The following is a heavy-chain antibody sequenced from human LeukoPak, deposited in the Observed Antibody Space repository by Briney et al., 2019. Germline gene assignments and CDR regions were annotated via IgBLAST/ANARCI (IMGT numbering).Heavy chain of an antibody. CDR3: ASVPPTYDFWSGYYMYYYMDV. CDR1: GFTFSSYW. D-gene: IGHD3-3*01. CDR2: IKQDGSEK. V-gene: IGHV3-7*01. Sequence: PGGSLRLSCAASGFTFSSYWMSWVRQAPGKGLEWVANIKQDGSEKYYVDSVKGRFTISRDNAKNSLYLQMSSLRAEDTAVYYCASVPPTYDFWSGYYMYYYMDVWGKGTTVTVSS. J-gene: IGHJ6*03.